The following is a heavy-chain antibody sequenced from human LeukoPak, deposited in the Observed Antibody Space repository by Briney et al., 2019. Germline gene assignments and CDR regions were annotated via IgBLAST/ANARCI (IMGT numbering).Heavy chain of an antibody. V-gene: IGHV1-2*02. CDR3: VRDGVAAPEEFDY. D-gene: IGHD2-15*01. Sequence: ASVKVSCKASGYTFTAYYMHWVRQAPGQGLEWMGWIADSGATNYVQKFPGRVTMTRDTSISTAYMELSRLRSDDTAVYYCVRDGVAAPEEFDYWGQGTLVTVSS. CDR2: IADSGAT. CDR1: GYTFTAYY. J-gene: IGHJ4*02.